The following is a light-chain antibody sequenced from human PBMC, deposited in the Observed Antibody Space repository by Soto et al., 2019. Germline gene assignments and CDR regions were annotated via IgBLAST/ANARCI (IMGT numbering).Light chain of an antibody. V-gene: IGLV2-14*01. CDR1: SSDVGGFEY. Sequence: VLSQPASVSGSPGQSITISCTGTSSDVGGFEYVSWYQHQPGKAPKLIIYDVTKRPSGVSNRFSGSKSGNTASLTISGIQAEDEGDYYCGSITRSSTSVFGTGTKVTVL. CDR3: GSITRSSTSV. J-gene: IGLJ1*01. CDR2: DVT.